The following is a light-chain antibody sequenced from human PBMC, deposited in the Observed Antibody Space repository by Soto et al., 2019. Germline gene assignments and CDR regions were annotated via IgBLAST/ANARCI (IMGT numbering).Light chain of an antibody. Sequence: VLTQLPSASGSPGQSVTIPCTGTSSDVGAYDHVSWYQQHPGKAPKLIIYELAKRPAGVPDRFSGSKSGNTASLTVSGLQAEDEADYFCRSDAGDHNYVFGTGTKVTVL. CDR1: SSDVGAYDH. CDR3: RSDAGDHNYV. J-gene: IGLJ1*01. V-gene: IGLV2-8*01. CDR2: ELA.